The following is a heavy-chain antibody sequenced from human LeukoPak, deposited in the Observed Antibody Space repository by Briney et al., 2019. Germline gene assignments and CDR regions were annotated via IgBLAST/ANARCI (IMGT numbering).Heavy chain of an antibody. J-gene: IGHJ4*02. V-gene: IGHV3-21*01. Sequence: GGSLRLSCAASGFTFRSYSMNWVRQAPGKGLEWVSAIDPSSTYIYYADSVKGRFTISRDNAENSLYLQMNSLKVEDTAVYYCARAPTVLVGYCSSSSCQADYWGQGTLVTVSS. CDR3: ARAPTVLVGYCSSSSCQADY. CDR1: GFTFRSYS. CDR2: IDPSSTYI. D-gene: IGHD2-2*01.